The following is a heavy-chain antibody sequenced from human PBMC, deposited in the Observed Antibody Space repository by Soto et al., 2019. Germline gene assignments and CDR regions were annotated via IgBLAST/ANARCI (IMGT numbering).Heavy chain of an antibody. V-gene: IGHV1-69*08. Sequence: QVQLVQSGAEVKKPGSSVKVSCKASGGTFSSYTISWVRQAPGQGLEWMGRIIPILGIANYAQKFQGRVTITADKSTSTAYMELSSLRSEDTAVYYCAREGYCSSTSCYGYFQHWGQGTLVTVSS. CDR1: GGTFSSYT. D-gene: IGHD2-2*01. CDR3: AREGYCSSTSCYGYFQH. J-gene: IGHJ1*01. CDR2: IIPILGIA.